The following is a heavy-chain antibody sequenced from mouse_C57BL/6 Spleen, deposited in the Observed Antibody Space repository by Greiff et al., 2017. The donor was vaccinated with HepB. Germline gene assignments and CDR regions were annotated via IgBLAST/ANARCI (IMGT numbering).Heavy chain of an antibody. Sequence: QVQLQLQPGAELVKPGASVKLSCKASGYTFTSYWMHWVKQRPGQGLEWIGMIHPNSGSTNYNEKFKSKATLTVDKSSSTAYMQLSSLTSEDSAVYYCARGDNYAPFAYWGQGTLVTVSA. J-gene: IGHJ3*01. V-gene: IGHV1-64*01. D-gene: IGHD2-12*01. CDR2: IHPNSGST. CDR1: GYTFTSYW. CDR3: ARGDNYAPFAY.